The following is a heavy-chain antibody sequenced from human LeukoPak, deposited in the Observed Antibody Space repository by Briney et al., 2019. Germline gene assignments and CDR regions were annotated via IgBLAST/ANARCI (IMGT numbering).Heavy chain of an antibody. Sequence: GGSLRLSCSASGFTFSSYAMHWVRQAPGKGPEYVSGVSSNGGRTYHADSVKGRFTISRDNSKNTLDLQISSLRAEDTAVYYCVKSIGSSTWYVNFDYWGQGILVTVSS. CDR3: VKSIGSSTWYVNFDY. D-gene: IGHD6-13*01. CDR2: VSSNGGRT. CDR1: GFTFSSYA. V-gene: IGHV3-64D*06. J-gene: IGHJ4*02.